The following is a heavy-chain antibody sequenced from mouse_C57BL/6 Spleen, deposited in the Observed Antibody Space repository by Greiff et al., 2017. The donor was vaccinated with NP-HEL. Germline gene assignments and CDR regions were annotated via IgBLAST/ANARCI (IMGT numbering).Heavy chain of an antibody. Sequence: EVQLQQSGPELVKPGASVKISCKASGYSFTGYYMNWVKQSPEKSLEWIGEINPSTGGTTYNQKFKAKATLTVDKSSSTAYMQLKSLTSEDSAVYYCARPPTSTTVVAPYAMDYWGQGTSVTVSS. CDR1: GYSFTGYY. J-gene: IGHJ4*01. CDR2: INPSTGGT. CDR3: ARPPTSTTVVAPYAMDY. V-gene: IGHV1-42*01. D-gene: IGHD1-1*01.